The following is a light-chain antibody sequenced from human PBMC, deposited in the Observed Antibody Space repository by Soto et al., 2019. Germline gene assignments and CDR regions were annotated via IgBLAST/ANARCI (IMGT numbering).Light chain of an antibody. CDR1: QSISSW. CDR2: DAS. V-gene: IGKV1-5*01. J-gene: IGKJ2*01. CDR3: QQYNSYSYT. Sequence: DIQMTQSPSTLSASVGDRVTITCRASQSISSWLAWYQQKPGKAPKLLIYDASSLESGVPSRFSGSGSGTEFTLTISSLQPDDFATYYCQQYNSYSYTFSQGTKVDSK.